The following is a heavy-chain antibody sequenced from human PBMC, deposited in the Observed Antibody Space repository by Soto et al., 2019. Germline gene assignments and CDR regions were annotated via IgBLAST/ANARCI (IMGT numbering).Heavy chain of an antibody. Sequence: PGGSLRLSCAASGFTFSSYGMHWVRQAPGKGLEWVAVISYDGSNKYYADSVKGRFTISRDNSKNTLYLQMNSLRAEDTAVYYCAKANYFDYWGQGTLVTVSS. CDR3: AKANYFDY. J-gene: IGHJ4*02. V-gene: IGHV3-30*18. CDR1: GFTFSSYG. CDR2: ISYDGSNK.